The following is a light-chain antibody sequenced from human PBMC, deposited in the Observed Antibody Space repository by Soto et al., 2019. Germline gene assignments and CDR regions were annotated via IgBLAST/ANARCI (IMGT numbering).Light chain of an antibody. J-gene: IGKJ4*01. Sequence: ETVLTQSPGTLSLSPGERATVSCRASQSVGGSSLAWYQQRPGQAPRLLIYDTSNRATGIPARFSGSGSGTDFTLTISSLEPEDFAVYYCQQRGTFGGGTKVDI. V-gene: IGKV3D-20*02. CDR3: QQRGT. CDR1: QSVGGSS. CDR2: DTS.